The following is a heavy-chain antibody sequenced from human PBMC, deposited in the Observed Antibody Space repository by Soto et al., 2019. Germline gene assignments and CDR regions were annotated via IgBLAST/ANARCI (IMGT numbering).Heavy chain of an antibody. D-gene: IGHD3-3*01. J-gene: IGHJ6*02. CDR1: GFSLSTSGVG. CDR3: AHRLPSGYSYYYYYGMDV. Sequence: SGPTLVNPTQTLTLTCTFSGFSLSTSGVGVGWIRQPPGKALEWLALIYWNDDKHYSPSLKSRLTITKDTSKNQVVLTMTNMDPVDTATYYCAHRLPSGYSYYYYYGMDVWGQGTTVTV. V-gene: IGHV2-5*01. CDR2: IYWNDDK.